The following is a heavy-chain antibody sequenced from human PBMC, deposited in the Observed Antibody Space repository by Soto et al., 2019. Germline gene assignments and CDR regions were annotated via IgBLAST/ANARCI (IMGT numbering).Heavy chain of an antibody. D-gene: IGHD3-10*01. Sequence: QVQLVESGGGVVQPGRSLRLSCAASGFTFSNYAMHWVRQAPGKGREWVAVTSYDGKNKYDADSVKGRFTISRDNSKNTLYLQMNSLRREDTAVYYCARDIGYSGSGQSTNIDYYYYGLDVWGQGTTVTVSS. CDR2: TSYDGKNK. CDR1: GFTFSNYA. J-gene: IGHJ6*02. CDR3: ARDIGYSGSGQSTNIDYYYYGLDV. V-gene: IGHV3-30*04.